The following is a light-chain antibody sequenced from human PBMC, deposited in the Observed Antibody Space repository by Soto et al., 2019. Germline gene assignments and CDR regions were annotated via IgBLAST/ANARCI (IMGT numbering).Light chain of an antibody. CDR3: MQALQTPLFT. CDR1: QSLLHSDGYNY. CDR2: LGS. J-gene: IGKJ3*01. Sequence: DIVMTQSPLYLPVTPGEPASISCRSSQSLLHSDGYNYLDWYLQKPGQSPQLLIYLGSNRASGVPDRFSGSGSGTDFTLKISRVEAEDVFVYYCMQALQTPLFTFGPGTKVDLK. V-gene: IGKV2-28*01.